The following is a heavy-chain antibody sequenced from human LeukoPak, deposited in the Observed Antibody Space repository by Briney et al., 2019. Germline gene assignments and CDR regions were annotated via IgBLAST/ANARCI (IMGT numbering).Heavy chain of an antibody. V-gene: IGHV3-30-3*01. CDR2: MSYDVNNK. Sequence: GGSLRLSRAASGFTFSNFWMTWVRQAPGKGLEWVAVMSYDVNNKYYAASVKGRFTISRDNSKNTLYLLMNSLRAEDTAVYYCARALMIVSPAGDWGQGTLVTVSS. J-gene: IGHJ4*02. D-gene: IGHD3-22*01. CDR1: GFTFSNFW. CDR3: ARALMIVSPAGD.